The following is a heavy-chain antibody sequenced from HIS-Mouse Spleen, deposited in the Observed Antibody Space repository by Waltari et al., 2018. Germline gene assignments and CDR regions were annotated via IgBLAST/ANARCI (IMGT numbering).Heavy chain of an antibody. V-gene: IGHV4-39*07. Sequence: QLQLQESGPGLVKPSETLSLTCTVSGGSISSSSYYWGWIRQPPGKGLEGIWSIYCSGSTYYNPSLKSRVTISVDTSKNQFSLKLSSVTAADTAVYYCAREIPYSSSWYDWYFDLWGRGTLVTVSS. CDR1: GGSISSSSYY. J-gene: IGHJ2*01. CDR2: IYCSGST. D-gene: IGHD6-13*01. CDR3: AREIPYSSSWYDWYFDL.